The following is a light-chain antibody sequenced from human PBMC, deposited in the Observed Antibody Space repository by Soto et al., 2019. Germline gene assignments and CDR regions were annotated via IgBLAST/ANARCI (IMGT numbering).Light chain of an antibody. J-gene: IGLJ1*01. CDR2: RNN. V-gene: IGLV1-44*01. CDR3: AILDDSLNGFYV. CDR1: SSNIGSNT. Sequence: QSALTQPPSASGTPGQRATISCSGSSSNIGSNTVNWYQQLPGTAPKLLIYRNNQRPSGVPDRFSGSKSGTSAPLAISGLRSDDEADFFFAILDDSLNGFYVFGTGTKVTVL.